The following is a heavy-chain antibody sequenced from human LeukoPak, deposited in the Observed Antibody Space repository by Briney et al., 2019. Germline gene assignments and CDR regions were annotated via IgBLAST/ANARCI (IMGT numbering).Heavy chain of an antibody. Sequence: ASVKVSCKASGYTFTVYYMHWVRQAPGQGLEWMGWINPNSGGTNYAQKFQGRVTMTRDTSISTAYMELSRLRSDDTAVYYCARYAFWSGHNWFAPWGPGPLVTVSS. V-gene: IGHV1-2*02. CDR1: GYTFTVYY. CDR3: ARYAFWSGHNWFAP. J-gene: IGHJ5*02. CDR2: INPNSGGT. D-gene: IGHD3-3*01.